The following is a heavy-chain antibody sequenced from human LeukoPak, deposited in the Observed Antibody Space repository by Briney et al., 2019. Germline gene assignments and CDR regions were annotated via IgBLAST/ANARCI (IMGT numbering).Heavy chain of an antibody. CDR2: IYYSGST. J-gene: IGHJ4*02. D-gene: IGHD6-13*01. V-gene: IGHV4-59*01. CDR1: GGSISSYY. Sequence: SETLSLTCAVSGGSISSYYWSWIRQPPGKGLEWIGYIYYSGSTNYNPSLKSRVTISVDTSKNQFSLKLSSVTAADTAVYYCARGVYIAAAQYAYWGQGTLVTVSS. CDR3: ARGVYIAAAQYAY.